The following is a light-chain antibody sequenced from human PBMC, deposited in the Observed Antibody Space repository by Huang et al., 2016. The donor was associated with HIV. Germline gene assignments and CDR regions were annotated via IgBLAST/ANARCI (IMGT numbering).Light chain of an antibody. V-gene: IGKV3-15*01. CDR2: GAS. CDR1: QSVNIN. CDR3: QQYNYWPRT. Sequence: EIVMTQSPATLSLSPGERATLSCRASQSVNINLAWYLQKPGQAPRLLIYGASSRATGIPARFSGSGSGTDFTLTISSLQSEDFAVYYCQQYNYWPRTFGQGSKVEIK. J-gene: IGKJ1*01.